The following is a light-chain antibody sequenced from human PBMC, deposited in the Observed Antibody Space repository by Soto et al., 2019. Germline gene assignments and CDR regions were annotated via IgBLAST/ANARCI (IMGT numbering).Light chain of an antibody. Sequence: EIVMTQSPATLSASPGERATLSCRASQSVSSNLAWYQHKPGQAPRLLMYGASTRATGIPVRFSGSGSGTEFTLTISSLRSEDFAVYYCQQYNNWPRTFGQGTKVEIK. CDR2: GAS. V-gene: IGKV3-15*01. J-gene: IGKJ1*01. CDR1: QSVSSN. CDR3: QQYNNWPRT.